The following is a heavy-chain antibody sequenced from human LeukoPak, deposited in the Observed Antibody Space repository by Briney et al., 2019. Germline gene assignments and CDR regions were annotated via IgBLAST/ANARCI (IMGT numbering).Heavy chain of an antibody. V-gene: IGHV1-69*01. J-gene: IGHJ4*02. CDR3: ARAGVNFAWLLYDGFDY. Sequence: SSGRVSCKAAVGTVTRYAMRGVSRAGGQGLEWRGGSIPIFGTANYAQKFQGRVTITADASTSPSSLELSSLTSADTAVYYCARAGVNFAWLLYDGFDYWGQGTLVTVSS. CDR2: SIPIFGTA. CDR1: VGTVTRYA. D-gene: IGHD3-9*01.